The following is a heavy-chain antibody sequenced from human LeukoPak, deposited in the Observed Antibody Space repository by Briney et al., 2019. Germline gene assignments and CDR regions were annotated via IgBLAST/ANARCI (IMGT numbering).Heavy chain of an antibody. CDR1: RFTFSSSW. CDR3: VRNLAYDSFDI. Sequence: GGSLRLSCAASRFTFSSSWMAWVRQAPGKGLEWVATIKEDGSQKYYVDFVKGRFTTSRDNAKNSLFLQMNSLRVEDTAVYFCVRNLAYDSFDIWGQGTMVTVSS. J-gene: IGHJ3*02. CDR2: IKEDGSQK. V-gene: IGHV3-7*01. D-gene: IGHD3-16*01.